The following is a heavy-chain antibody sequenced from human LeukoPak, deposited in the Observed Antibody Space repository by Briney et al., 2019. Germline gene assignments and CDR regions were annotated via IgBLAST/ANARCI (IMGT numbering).Heavy chain of an antibody. J-gene: IGHJ3*02. CDR3: ARDVSPSYSSGWLDAFDI. CDR2: IKRDASER. V-gene: IGHV3-7*01. D-gene: IGHD6-19*01. CDR1: GFTFSTYW. Sequence: QPGGSLRLSCAASGFTFSTYWMTWVRQAPGKGLEWVANIKRDASERHYADSVKGRFTISRDNAKNSLYLQMNGLRAEDTAVYYCARDVSPSYSSGWLDAFDIWGQGAMVIVSS.